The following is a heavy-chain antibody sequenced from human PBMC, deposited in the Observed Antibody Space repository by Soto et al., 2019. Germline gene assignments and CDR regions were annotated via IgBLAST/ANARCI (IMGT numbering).Heavy chain of an antibody. J-gene: IGHJ6*02. V-gene: IGHV1-2*04. CDR3: ARDNLVYYYDSSGYYERYYYYGMDV. Sequence: ASVKVSCKASGYTFTGYYMHWVRQAPGQGLEWMGWINPNSGGTNYAQKYQGWVTMTRDTSISTAYMELSRLRSDDTAVHYCARDNLVYYYDSSGYYERYYYYGMDVWGQGTTVTVSS. CDR1: GYTFTGYY. D-gene: IGHD3-22*01. CDR2: INPNSGGT.